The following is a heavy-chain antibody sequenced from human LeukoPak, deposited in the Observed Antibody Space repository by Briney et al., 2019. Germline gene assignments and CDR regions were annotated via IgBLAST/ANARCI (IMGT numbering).Heavy chain of an antibody. V-gene: IGHV3-23*01. CDR2: ISGSGGTT. CDR1: GLTFSSDG. J-gene: IGHJ6*03. CDR3: AKSIEGVVRGTYYYYSYMDV. D-gene: IGHD3-3*01. Sequence: GGSLRLSCAASGLTFSSDGMSWVRQAPGKRLEWVAVISGSGGTTYYADSVKGRFTISRDNSKKTLYLQMSSLGADDTAVYFCAKSIEGVVRGTYYYYSYMDVWGKGTTVTVSS.